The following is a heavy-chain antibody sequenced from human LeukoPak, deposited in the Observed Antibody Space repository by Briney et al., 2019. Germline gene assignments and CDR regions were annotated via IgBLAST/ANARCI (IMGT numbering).Heavy chain of an antibody. J-gene: IGHJ4*02. D-gene: IGHD3-10*01. V-gene: IGHV3-23*01. CDR3: ARLTMVRGKGYFDY. Sequence: GGSLRLSCAASGLTFSSYAMSWVRQAPGKGLEWVSAISCSGGSTYYADSVKGRFTISRDNSKNTLYLQMNSLRAEDTAVYYCARLTMVRGKGYFDYWGQGTLVTVSS. CDR2: ISCSGGST. CDR1: GLTFSSYA.